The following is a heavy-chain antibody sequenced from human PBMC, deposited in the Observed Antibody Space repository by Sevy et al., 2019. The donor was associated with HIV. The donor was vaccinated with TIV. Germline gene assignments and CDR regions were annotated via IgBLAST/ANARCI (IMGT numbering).Heavy chain of an antibody. CDR1: GGSISNGDYY. Sequence: SESLSLTCSVSGGSISNGDYYWAWIRLPPGKGLEWIGSIYYNGDTYYNPSLKSRVTVSVDMSKNQFSLRLSSVTAADTAIYYCARYRAHHDYADPWGQGTLVTVSS. J-gene: IGHJ5*02. CDR3: ARYRAHHDYADP. CDR2: IYYNGDT. D-gene: IGHD4-17*01. V-gene: IGHV4-39*01.